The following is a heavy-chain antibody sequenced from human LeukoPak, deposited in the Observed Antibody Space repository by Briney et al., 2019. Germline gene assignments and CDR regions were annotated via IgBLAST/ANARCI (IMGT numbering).Heavy chain of an antibody. CDR1: GFTLSSYG. CDR3: ARGGTTGTTHYYYSYMDV. D-gene: IGHD1-1*01. V-gene: IGHV3-30*02. CDR2: IRYDGSNK. J-gene: IGHJ6*03. Sequence: PGGSLRLSCAASGFTLSSYGMHWVRQAPGKGLEWVAFIRYDGSNKYFADSVKGRFTISRDNSKNTLYLQMNSLRAEDTAVYYCARGGTTGTTHYYYSYMDVWGKGTTVTVSS.